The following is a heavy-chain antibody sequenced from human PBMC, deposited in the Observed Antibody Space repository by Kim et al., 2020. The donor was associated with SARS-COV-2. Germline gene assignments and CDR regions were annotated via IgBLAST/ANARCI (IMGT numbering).Heavy chain of an antibody. CDR2: ANT. V-gene: IGHV3-23*01. Sequence: ANTFYADSVKGRFIISRDNSNNTLYLQMSGLRADDTAIYFCTKGIRAMDVWGQGTTVTVSS. CDR3: TKGIRAMDV. J-gene: IGHJ6*02. D-gene: IGHD2-15*01.